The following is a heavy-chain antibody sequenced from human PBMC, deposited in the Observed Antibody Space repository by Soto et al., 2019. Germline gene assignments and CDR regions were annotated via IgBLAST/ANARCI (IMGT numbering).Heavy chain of an antibody. CDR1: GSSISGYC. CDR2: VYYGGST. D-gene: IGHD3-3*01. CDR3: ARAPLYDFWSGFLAYYFDY. Sequence: SETVSLTFTVSGSSISGYCWSWIRQPPGKGLEWIGYVYYGGSTNYKPSLRSRLTMSLDTSKNQFSLELRSVTAADTAVYYCARAPLYDFWSGFLAYYFDYWGQGTLVTVSS. J-gene: IGHJ4*02. V-gene: IGHV4-59*01.